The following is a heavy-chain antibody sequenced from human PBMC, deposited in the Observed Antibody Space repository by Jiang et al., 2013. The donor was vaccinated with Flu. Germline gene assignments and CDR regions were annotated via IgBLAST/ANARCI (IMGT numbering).Heavy chain of an antibody. J-gene: IGHJ4*02. D-gene: IGHD2-15*01. CDR3: ARDGYCSGGSCYSGTIDY. Sequence: LLKPSETLSLTCTVSGGSISSHYWSWIRQPPGKGLEWIGYIYYSGSTHYNPSLKSRVTISVDTSKNQFSLKLSSVTAADTAVYYCARDGYCSGGSCYSGTIDYWGQGTL. CDR2: IYYSGST. V-gene: IGHV4-59*11. CDR1: GGSISSHY.